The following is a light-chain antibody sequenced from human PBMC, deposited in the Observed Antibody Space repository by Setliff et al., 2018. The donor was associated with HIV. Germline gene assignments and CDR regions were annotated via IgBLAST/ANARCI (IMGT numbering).Light chain of an antibody. CDR1: SSDVGSYNF. CDR3: CSYASTGSFV. V-gene: IGLV2-23*02. J-gene: IGLJ1*01. CDR2: EVS. Sequence: QSVLTQPASVSGSPGQSITISCAGTSSDVGSYNFVSWYQQHPGKAPKLIIYEVSKWPSGVSNHFSGSKSGNTASLTISGLQTEDEAEYYCCSYASTGSFVFGTGTKVTGL.